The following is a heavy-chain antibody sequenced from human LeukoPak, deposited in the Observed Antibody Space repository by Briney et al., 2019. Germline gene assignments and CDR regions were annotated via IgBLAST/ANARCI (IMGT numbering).Heavy chain of an antibody. D-gene: IGHD3-22*01. CDR3: ASKSPITMIVVAEGYFDY. CDR1: GGSFSGYY. V-gene: IGHV4-34*01. CDR2: INHSGST. Sequence: PSETLSLTCAVYGGSFSGYYWSWIRQPPGKGLEWIGEINHSGSTNYNPSLKSRVTISVDTSKNQFSLKLSSVTAADTAVYYCASKSPITMIVVAEGYFDYWGQGTLVTVSS. J-gene: IGHJ4*02.